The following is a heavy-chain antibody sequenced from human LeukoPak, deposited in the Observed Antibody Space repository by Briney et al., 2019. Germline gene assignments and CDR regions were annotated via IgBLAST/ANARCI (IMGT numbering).Heavy chain of an antibody. CDR3: AKNEYYYDSSGYWI. V-gene: IGHV3-23*01. CDR1: RFTFSSYA. D-gene: IGHD3-22*01. J-gene: IGHJ4*02. CDR2: ISGSGGST. Sequence: GGSLRLSCAASRFTFSSYAMSWVRQAPGKGLEWVSAISGSGGSTYYADSVKGRFTISRDNSKNMLYLQMNSLRAEDTAVYYCAKNEYYYDSSGYWIWGQGTLVTVSS.